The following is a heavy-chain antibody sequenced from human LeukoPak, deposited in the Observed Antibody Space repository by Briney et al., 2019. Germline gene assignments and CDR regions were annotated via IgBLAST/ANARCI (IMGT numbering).Heavy chain of an antibody. CDR1: GFTFSSYW. CDR3: ARVIGDWYGGYSDY. Sequence: GGSLRLSCAASGFTFSSYWMSWVRQAPGKGLEWVANIKQDGSEKYYVDSVKGRFTISRDNAKNSLYLQMNSLRAEDTAVYYCARVIGDWYGGYSDYWGQGTLVTVSS. D-gene: IGHD4-17*01. CDR2: IKQDGSEK. J-gene: IGHJ4*02. V-gene: IGHV3-7*03.